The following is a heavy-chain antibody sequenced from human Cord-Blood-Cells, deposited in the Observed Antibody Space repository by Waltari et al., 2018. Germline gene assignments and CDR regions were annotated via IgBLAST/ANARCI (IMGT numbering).Heavy chain of an antibody. CDR1: GYTLTELS. D-gene: IGHD2-2*01. Sequence: QVQLVQSGAEVKKPGASVKVSCKVSGYTLTELSMHWVRQAPGKGLEWMGGFDPEAGETSYAQKFQGRVTMTEDTSTDTAYMELSSLRSEDTAVYYCATQYCSSTSCYYYFDYWGQGTLVTVSS. V-gene: IGHV1-24*01. CDR3: ATQYCSSTSCYYYFDY. CDR2: FDPEAGET. J-gene: IGHJ4*02.